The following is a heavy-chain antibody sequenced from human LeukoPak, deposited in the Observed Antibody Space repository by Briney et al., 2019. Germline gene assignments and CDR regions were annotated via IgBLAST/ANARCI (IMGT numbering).Heavy chain of an antibody. CDR2: INPNSGGT. CDR1: GYTFTGYY. CDR3: AGDRVPEPVVRGSLYFQH. V-gene: IGHV1-2*02. Sequence: ASVKVSCKASGYTFTGYYMHWVRQAPGQGLEWMGWINPNSGGTNYAQKFQGRVTMARDTSISTAYMELSRLRSDDTAVYYCAGDRVPEPVVRGSLYFQHWGQGTLVTVSS. D-gene: IGHD3-10*01. J-gene: IGHJ1*01.